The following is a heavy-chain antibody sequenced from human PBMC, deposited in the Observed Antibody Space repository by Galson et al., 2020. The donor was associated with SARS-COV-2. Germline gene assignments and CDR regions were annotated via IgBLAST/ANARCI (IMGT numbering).Heavy chain of an antibody. Sequence: NSGGSLRLSCAASGFPFSTYSMNWVRLAPGKGLEWVSSLSTSSSYTHYVDSVKGRFSISRDNPRNSLYLQMNSLRAEDTAVYYCARDEGIRGYNYGRLYYGMDVWGQGTTVTVSS. CDR1: GFPFSTYS. CDR2: LSTSSSYT. J-gene: IGHJ6*02. V-gene: IGHV3-21*01. CDR3: ARDEGIRGYNYGRLYYGMDV. D-gene: IGHD5-18*01.